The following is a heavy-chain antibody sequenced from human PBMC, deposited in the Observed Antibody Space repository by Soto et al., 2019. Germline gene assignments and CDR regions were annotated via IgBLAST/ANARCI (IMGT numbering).Heavy chain of an antibody. CDR3: ARDRWGSSWYGSAGYYGMDV. CDR2: ISSSSSYI. J-gene: IGHJ6*02. CDR1: GFTFSSYN. Sequence: SGGSLRLSCAASGFTFSSYNMNWVRQAPGKGLEWVSSISSSSSYIYYADSVKGRSTISRDDAKNSLYLQMNSLRAEDTAVYYCARDRWGSSWYGSAGYYGMDVWGQGTTVTVSS. D-gene: IGHD6-13*01. V-gene: IGHV3-21*01.